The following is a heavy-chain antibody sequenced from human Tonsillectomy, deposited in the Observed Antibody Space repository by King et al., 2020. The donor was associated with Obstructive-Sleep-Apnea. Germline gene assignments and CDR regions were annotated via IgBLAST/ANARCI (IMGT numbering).Heavy chain of an antibody. CDR3: AKDLFVDSSSWYGGAFDI. V-gene: IGHV3-30*18. Sequence: HVQLVESGGGVVQPGRSLRLSCAASGFTFSSFGMHWVRQAPGKGLEWVAVFSYDGSNKYYADSVKGRFTISRDNSKNTLYLQMNSLRAEDTAVYYCAKDLFVDSSSWYGGAFDIWGQGTMVTVSS. J-gene: IGHJ3*02. D-gene: IGHD6-13*01. CDR1: GFTFSSFG. CDR2: FSYDGSNK.